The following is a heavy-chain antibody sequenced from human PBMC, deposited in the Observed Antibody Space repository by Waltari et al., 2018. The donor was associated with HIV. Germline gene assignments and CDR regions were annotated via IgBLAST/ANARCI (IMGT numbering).Heavy chain of an antibody. CDR3: ASARETMGVDFDF. D-gene: IGHD3-10*01. CDR2: VIPISGTA. CDR1: GGSFTSYS. V-gene: IGHV1-69*08. J-gene: IGHJ4*02. Sequence: QVQLVQSGAEVRTPGSSVKVSCKASGGSFTSYSIHWVRQAPGQGLEWMGRVIPISGTAMKAQKFQARVTISADKSTTTAYMELTSLRTEDTAVYYCASARETMGVDFDFWGQGTLVTVSS.